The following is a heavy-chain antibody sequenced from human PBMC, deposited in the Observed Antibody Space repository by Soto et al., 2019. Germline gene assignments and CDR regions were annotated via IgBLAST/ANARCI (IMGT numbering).Heavy chain of an antibody. CDR2: IFESGAT. CDR3: TTSHAGELNN. Sequence: QVQLQESRPGLVKPSGTLSLTCAVSGGSISSSSWWTWVRQSPGKGLEWIGEIFESGATNYNPSLKSRLTMSVDKSKNQCSLNLSSLTAADTAVYFCTTSHAGELNNWGQGTLVTVSS. J-gene: IGHJ4*02. D-gene: IGHD1-7*01. V-gene: IGHV4-4*02. CDR1: GGSISSSSW.